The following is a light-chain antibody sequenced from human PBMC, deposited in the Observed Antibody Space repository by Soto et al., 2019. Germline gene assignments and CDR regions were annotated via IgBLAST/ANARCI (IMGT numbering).Light chain of an antibody. J-gene: IGLJ1*01. CDR3: SSYTGSSNSFV. Sequence: QSALTQPASVSGSPGQSISISCTGTSSDVGGYDYVSWYQQHPDKAPKLMIYDVSNRPSGVSTRFSGSKSGNTASLTISGLQAEYEADYYCSSYTGSSNSFVFGTGTKLTVL. CDR1: SSDVGGYDY. V-gene: IGLV2-14*03. CDR2: DVS.